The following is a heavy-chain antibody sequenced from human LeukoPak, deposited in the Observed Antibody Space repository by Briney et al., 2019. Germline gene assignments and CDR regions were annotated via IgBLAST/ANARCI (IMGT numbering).Heavy chain of an antibody. J-gene: IGHJ5*02. D-gene: IGHD2-21*02. V-gene: IGHV3-73*01. CDR1: GFTFSDSA. Sequence: PGGSLRLSCAASGFTFSDSAMHWVRQASGKGLEWVGHIRSKANNCATAYAASVKGRFTISRDDSKNTAYLQMHSLNTEDTALYYCTRLVGDWGHGSWGQGTLVTVSS. CDR3: TRLVGDWGHGS. CDR2: IRSKANNCAT.